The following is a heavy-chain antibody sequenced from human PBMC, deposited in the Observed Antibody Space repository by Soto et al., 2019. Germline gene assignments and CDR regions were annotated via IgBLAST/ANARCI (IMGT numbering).Heavy chain of an antibody. CDR3: ARDRQVAGPIADNWLDP. J-gene: IGHJ5*02. CDR1: GYTFTSYG. V-gene: IGHV1-18*04. D-gene: IGHD6-19*01. CDR2: ISAYNGNT. Sequence: ASVKVSCKASGYTFTSYGISWVRQAPGQGLEWMGWISAYNGNTNYARKLQGRVTMTTDTSTSTAYMELRSLRSDDTAVYYCARDRQVAGPIADNWLDPWGQGTLVTVSS.